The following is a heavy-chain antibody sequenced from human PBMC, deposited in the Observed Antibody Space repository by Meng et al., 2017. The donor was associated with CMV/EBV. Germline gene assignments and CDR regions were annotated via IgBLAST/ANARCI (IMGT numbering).Heavy chain of an antibody. CDR2: ISGNSGST. CDR3: ERSLTGEGYFFDY. V-gene: IGHV3-23*01. CDR1: GFTFNISA. Sequence: LSLTCATSGFTFNISAITWVRQAPGKGLEWVSSISGNSGSTYYADSVKGRFTISRDKSKNTLYLQMNSLGAEDTAVYYCERSLTGEGYFFDYWGQGTLVTVSS. J-gene: IGHJ4*02. D-gene: IGHD1-20*01.